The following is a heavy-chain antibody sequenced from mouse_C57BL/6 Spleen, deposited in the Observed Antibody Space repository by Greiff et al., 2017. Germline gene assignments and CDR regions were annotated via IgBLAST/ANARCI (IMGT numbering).Heavy chain of an antibody. Sequence: VQLQQSGPELVKPGASVKISCKASGYTFTDYNMDWVKQSHGKSLEWIGDIDPNNGGTIYNQKFKGKATLTVDKSSSTAYMELRSLTSEGTAVYYSARGSSSPVGYWGQGTTLSVSS. CDR3: ARGSSSPVGY. J-gene: IGHJ2*01. V-gene: IGHV1-18*01. CDR1: GYTFTDYN. CDR2: IDPNNGGT. D-gene: IGHD1-1*01.